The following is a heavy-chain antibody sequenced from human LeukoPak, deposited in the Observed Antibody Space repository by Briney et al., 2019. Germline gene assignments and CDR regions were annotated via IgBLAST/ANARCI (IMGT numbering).Heavy chain of an antibody. CDR2: IYYSGST. CDR3: ARAPAFGFGELQRRFDY. V-gene: IGHV4-30-4*08. D-gene: IGHD3-10*01. J-gene: IGHJ4*02. CDR1: GGSISSGDYY. Sequence: TLSLTCTVSGGSISSGDYYWRGVREARGKGVEWIVYIYYSGSTYYISSLKSRVTISVDTSKNQFSLQLSSVTAADTAVYYCARAPAFGFGELQRRFDYWGQGTLVTVSS.